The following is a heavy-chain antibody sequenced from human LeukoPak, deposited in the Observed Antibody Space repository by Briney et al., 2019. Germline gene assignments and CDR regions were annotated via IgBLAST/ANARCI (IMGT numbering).Heavy chain of an antibody. CDR3: AKSSVRGDYGGYYFDY. J-gene: IGHJ4*02. D-gene: IGHD4-17*01. CDR1: GFTFSSYG. CDR2: ISGSGGST. Sequence: GGSLRLSCAASGFTFSSYGMSWVRQAPGKGLEWVSAISGSGGSTYYADSVKGRFTISRDNSKNTLYLQMNSLRAEDTAVYYCAKSSVRGDYGGYYFDYWGQGTLVTLSS. V-gene: IGHV3-23*01.